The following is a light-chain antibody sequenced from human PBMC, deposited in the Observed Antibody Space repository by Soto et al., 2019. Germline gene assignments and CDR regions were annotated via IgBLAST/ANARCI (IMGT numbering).Light chain of an antibody. CDR2: GAS. Sequence: EIGMTQSPATLYVSPGERATLSCRASQSVNCNLVWYQQKPGQAPRLLIYGASTRATGIPGRFSGSGYGTEFTLTISSLQSEDFADYYCQQYNNWLWTFGQGTKVEIK. J-gene: IGKJ1*01. V-gene: IGKV3-15*01. CDR1: QSVNCN. CDR3: QQYNNWLWT.